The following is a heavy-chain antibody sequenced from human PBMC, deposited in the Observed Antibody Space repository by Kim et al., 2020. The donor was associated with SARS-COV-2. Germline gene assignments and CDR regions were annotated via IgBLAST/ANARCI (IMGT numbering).Heavy chain of an antibody. V-gene: IGHV3-7*01. CDR1: GFTFSSYW. D-gene: IGHD5-12*01. J-gene: IGHJ4*02. CDR2: IKQDGSEK. Sequence: GGSLRLSCAASGFTFSSYWMSWVRQAPGKGLEWVANIKQDGSEKYYVDSVKGRFTISRDNAKNSLYLQMNSLRAEDTAVYYCARDLGGRWLQLPSIFYFDYWGQGTLVTVSS. CDR3: ARDLGGRWLQLPSIFYFDY.